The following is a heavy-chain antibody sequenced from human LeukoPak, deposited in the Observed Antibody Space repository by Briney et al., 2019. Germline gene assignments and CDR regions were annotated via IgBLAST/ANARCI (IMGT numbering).Heavy chain of an antibody. Sequence: GGSLRLSCAASGFTFSSYSMNWVRQAPGKGLEWVSSISSSSSYIYYADSVKGRFIISRDNAKNSLYLQMNSLRAEDTAVYYCARGLRYFDWLLVPFDYWGQGTLVTVSS. CDR2: ISSSSSYI. CDR1: GFTFSSYS. V-gene: IGHV3-21*01. CDR3: ARGLRYFDWLLVPFDY. J-gene: IGHJ4*02. D-gene: IGHD3-9*01.